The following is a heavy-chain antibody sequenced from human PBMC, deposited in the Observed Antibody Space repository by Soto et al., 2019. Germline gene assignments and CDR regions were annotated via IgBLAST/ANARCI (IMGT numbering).Heavy chain of an antibody. V-gene: IGHV4-59*01. CDR3: ARDHGKYYDFWSGYQDPELFMDV. D-gene: IGHD3-3*01. CDR1: GGSISSYY. Sequence: SETLSLTCTVSGGSISSYYWSWIRQPPGEGLEWIGYIYYSGSTNYNPSLKSRVTISVDTSKNQFSLKLSSVTAADTAVYYCARDHGKYYDFWSGYQDPELFMDVWGKGTTVTVSS. CDR2: IYYSGST. J-gene: IGHJ6*03.